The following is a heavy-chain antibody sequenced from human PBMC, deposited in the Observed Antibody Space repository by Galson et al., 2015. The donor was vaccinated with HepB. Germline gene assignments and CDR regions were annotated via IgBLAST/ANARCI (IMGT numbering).Heavy chain of an antibody. CDR1: GFTFSSYA. CDR3: AKAGRVFSEGEAVWSRDYYYMDV. D-gene: IGHD3-3*01. J-gene: IGHJ6*03. Sequence: SLRLSCAASGFTFSSYAMSWVRQAPGKGLEWVSAISGSGGSTYYADSVKGRFTISRDNSKNTLYLQMNSLRAEDTAVYYCAKAGRVFSEGEAVWSRDYYYMDVWGKGTTVTVSS. V-gene: IGHV3-23*01. CDR2: ISGSGGST.